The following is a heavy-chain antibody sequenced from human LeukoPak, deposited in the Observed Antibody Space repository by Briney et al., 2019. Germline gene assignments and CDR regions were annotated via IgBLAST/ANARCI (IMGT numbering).Heavy chain of an antibody. D-gene: IGHD3-22*01. J-gene: IGHJ4*02. CDR3: ARFQASAYYYDSSGYFDY. V-gene: IGHV1-2*02. Sequence: GASVKVSCKASAYIFTGYYMHWVRQAPGQGLEWMGWINPNSGGTNYAQKFQGRVTMTRDTSISTAYMELSRLRSDDTAVYYCARFQASAYYYDSSGYFDYWGQGTLVTVSS. CDR1: AYIFTGYY. CDR2: INPNSGGT.